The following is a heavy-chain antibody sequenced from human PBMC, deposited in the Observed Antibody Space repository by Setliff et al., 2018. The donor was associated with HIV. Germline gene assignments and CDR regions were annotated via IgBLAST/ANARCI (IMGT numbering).Heavy chain of an antibody. Sequence: SETLSLTCTVSGASICSYYWSWIRQPPGKGLEWIGYISYNGGTNYNPSLKSRVTISVDMSKNQFSLKLNPLTAADTAVYYCARSRIRGHYDTSPAMAFDIWGQGTMVTVSS. D-gene: IGHD3-22*01. V-gene: IGHV4-59*08. CDR3: ARSRIRGHYDTSPAMAFDI. CDR2: ISYNGGT. CDR1: GASICSYY. J-gene: IGHJ3*02.